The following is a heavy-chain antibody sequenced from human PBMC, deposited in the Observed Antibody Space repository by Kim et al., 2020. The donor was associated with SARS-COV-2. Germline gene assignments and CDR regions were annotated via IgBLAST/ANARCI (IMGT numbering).Heavy chain of an antibody. CDR3: ARESCVVWRYSSSCSGTDV. V-gene: IGHV4-31*03. CDR1: GVSVSSGGHY. CDR2: ISDSGTT. Sequence: SETLSLTCTVSGVSVSSGGHYWSWIRQHPGLGLEWIGYISDSGTTYYNPSLKSRVTMSVDTSKNQFSLKLNSVTAADTAVYYCARESCVVWRYSSSCSGTDVWGQGTTVTVSS. D-gene: IGHD6-13*01. J-gene: IGHJ6*02.